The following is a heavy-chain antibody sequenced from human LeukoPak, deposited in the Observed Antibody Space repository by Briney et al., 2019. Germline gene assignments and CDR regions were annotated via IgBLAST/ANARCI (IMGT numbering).Heavy chain of an antibody. CDR2: ISYDGSNK. D-gene: IGHD3-22*01. CDR3: AKPLVLLVDSSVGLDY. CDR1: GFTFSSYG. Sequence: GGSLRLSCAASGFTFSSYGMHWVRQAPGKGLEWVAVISYDGSNKYYADSVKGRFTISRDNSKNTLYLQMNSLRAEDTAVYYCAKPLVLLVDSSVGLDYWGQGTLVTVSS. V-gene: IGHV3-30*18. J-gene: IGHJ4*02.